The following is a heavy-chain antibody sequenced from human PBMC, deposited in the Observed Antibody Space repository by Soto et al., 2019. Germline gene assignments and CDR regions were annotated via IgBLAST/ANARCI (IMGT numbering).Heavy chain of an antibody. CDR3: ARDREGSGSYYLELEYYYYYMDV. CDR1: GFTFSSYG. V-gene: IGHV3-33*01. J-gene: IGHJ6*03. D-gene: IGHD3-10*01. Sequence: GGSLRLSCAASGFTFSSYGMHWVRQAPGKGLEWVAVIWYDGSNKYYADSVKGRFTISRDNSKNTLYLQMNSLRAEDTAVYYCARDREGSGSYYLELEYYYYYMDVWGKGTTVTVSS. CDR2: IWYDGSNK.